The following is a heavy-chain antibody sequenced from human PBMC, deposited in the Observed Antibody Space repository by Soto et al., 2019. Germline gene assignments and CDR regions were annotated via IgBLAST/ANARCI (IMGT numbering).Heavy chain of an antibody. V-gene: IGHV4-34*01. J-gene: IGHJ4*02. CDR3: ARDKITGLFAY. CDR1: GGSFSGYY. Sequence: SETLSLTCTVSGGSFSGYYWTWIRQPPGTGLEWIGEINHSGSTNYNPSPKSRVTISVDTSKNQFSLKLTSVTAADTAVYYCARDKITGLFAYWGQGTPVTVSS. D-gene: IGHD2-8*02. CDR2: INHSGST.